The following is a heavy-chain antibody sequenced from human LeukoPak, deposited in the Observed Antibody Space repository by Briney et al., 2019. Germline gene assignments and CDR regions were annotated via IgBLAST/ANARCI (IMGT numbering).Heavy chain of an antibody. J-gene: IGHJ4*02. CDR1: GFTFNSYA. V-gene: IGHV3-23*01. Sequence: PGRSLRLSCAASGFTFNSYAMSWVRQAPGKGLEWVSLISGSGGSTYNADSVKGRFTISRDNSKNTLYLQMNSLRAEDTAVYYCAKDRHYYGSGSFYTYFDYWGQGTLVTVSS. D-gene: IGHD3-10*01. CDR2: ISGSGGST. CDR3: AKDRHYYGSGSFYTYFDY.